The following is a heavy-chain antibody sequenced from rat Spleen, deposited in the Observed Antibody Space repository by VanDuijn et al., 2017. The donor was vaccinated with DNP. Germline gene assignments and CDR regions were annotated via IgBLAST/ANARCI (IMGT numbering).Heavy chain of an antibody. CDR2: INYDGSGT. CDR3: ARHELSHGPFDY. Sequence: EVQLVESGGGLVQPGRSLKLSCAASGFTFSDYDMAWVRQAPKKGLEWVATINYDGSGTYYRDSVKGRFTVSRDSAKSTLYLQMDSLRSEDTATYYCARHELSHGPFDYWGQGVMVTVSS. CDR1: GFTFSDYD. J-gene: IGHJ2*01. V-gene: IGHV5-7*01.